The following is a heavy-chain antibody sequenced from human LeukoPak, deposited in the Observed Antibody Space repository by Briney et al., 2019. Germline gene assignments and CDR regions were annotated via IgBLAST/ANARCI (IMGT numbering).Heavy chain of an antibody. J-gene: IGHJ4*02. D-gene: IGHD2-8*01. CDR2: ISLNGLT. CDR3: SRENGAFSPFGF. Sequence: ALGTLSLTCGVSGGSISTTNWWSWVRQPPGQGLGRIGEISLNGLTNYSPSPNSRVTMSLDKPKNQLSLNLSSVTAADTAVYYCSRENGAFSPFGFWGQGTLVTVPS. V-gene: IGHV4-4*02. CDR1: GGSISTTNW.